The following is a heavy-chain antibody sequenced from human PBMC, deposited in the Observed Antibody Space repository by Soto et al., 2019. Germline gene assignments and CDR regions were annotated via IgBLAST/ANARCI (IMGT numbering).Heavy chain of an antibody. CDR1: GGCISSYY. V-gene: IGHV4-59*01. J-gene: IGHJ5*02. D-gene: IGHD2-2*01. Sequence: SEALSLTSTVSGGCISSYYWSWIRQPPGKGLEWIGYIYYSGSNNYNPSLKSRVTISVDTSKNQFSLKLSSVTAADTAVYYCARPSGVVTAAHISFDPSGDVTSVPVS. CDR3: ARPSGVVTAAHISFDP. CDR2: IYYSGSN.